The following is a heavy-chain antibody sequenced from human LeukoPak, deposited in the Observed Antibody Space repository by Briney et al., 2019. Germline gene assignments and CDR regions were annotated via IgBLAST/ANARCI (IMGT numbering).Heavy chain of an antibody. CDR3: ARGGSSSWTHNWFDP. J-gene: IGHJ5*02. D-gene: IGHD6-13*01. CDR1: GGSFSGYY. Sequence: SETLSLTCAVYGGSFSGYYWSWIRQPPGKGLEWIGEINHSGSTNYNPSLKSRVTISVGTSKNQFSLKLSSVTAADTAVYYCARGGSSSWTHNWFDPWGQGTLVTVSS. V-gene: IGHV4-34*01. CDR2: INHSGST.